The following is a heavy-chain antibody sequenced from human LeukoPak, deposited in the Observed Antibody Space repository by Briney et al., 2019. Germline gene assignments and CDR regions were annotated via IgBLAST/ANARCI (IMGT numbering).Heavy chain of an antibody. CDR1: GGFFSGYY. Sequence: PSETLTLTCAVYGGFFSGYYWSWIRQPPGKGLEWFGEINHSGSTNYNPSLKSRFTISVDTSRNRVSLKLSSVTAADTAVYYCARVVMATANYYYYGMDVWGQGTTVTVSS. J-gene: IGHJ6*02. CDR2: INHSGST. D-gene: IGHD5-24*01. V-gene: IGHV4-34*01. CDR3: ARVVMATANYYYYGMDV.